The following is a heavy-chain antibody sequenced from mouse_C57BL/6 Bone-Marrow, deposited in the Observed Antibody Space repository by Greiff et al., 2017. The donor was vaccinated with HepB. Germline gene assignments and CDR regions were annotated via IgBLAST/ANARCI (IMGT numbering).Heavy chain of an antibody. V-gene: IGHV1-18*01. Sequence: EVQLQQSGPELVKPGASVKIPCKASGYTFTDYNMDWVKQSHGKSLEWIGDINPNNGGTIYNQKFKGKATLTVDKSSSTAYMELRSLTSEDTAVYYCARSAYSNFLFYYYAMDYWGQGTSVTVSS. D-gene: IGHD2-5*01. J-gene: IGHJ4*01. CDR2: INPNNGGT. CDR3: ARSAYSNFLFYYYAMDY. CDR1: GYTFTDYN.